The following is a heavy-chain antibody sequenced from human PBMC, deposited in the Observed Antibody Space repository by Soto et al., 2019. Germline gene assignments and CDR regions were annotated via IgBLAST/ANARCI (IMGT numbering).Heavy chain of an antibody. Sequence: EVQLVESGGGLVKPGGSLRLSCAASGFTFSSYSMNWVRQAPGKWLEWVSSISSSSSYIYYADSVKGRFTISRDNAKNSLYLQMNSLRAEDTAVYYCARDYYDSSGYYPRPFDYWGQGPLVTVSS. V-gene: IGHV3-21*01. CDR2: ISSSSSYI. CDR3: ARDYYDSSGYYPRPFDY. D-gene: IGHD3-22*01. CDR1: GFTFSSYS. J-gene: IGHJ4*02.